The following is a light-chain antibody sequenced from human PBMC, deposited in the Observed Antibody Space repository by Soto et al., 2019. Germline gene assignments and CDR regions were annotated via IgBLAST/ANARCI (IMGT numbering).Light chain of an antibody. CDR3: CSYAGSYTWV. V-gene: IGLV2-11*01. CDR2: DVS. Sequence: QSALTQPRSVSGSPGQSVTISCTGTSSDGGGYNYVSWYQQHPGKAPKLLIDDVSKRPSGVPDRFSGSKSGNTASLTISGLQAEDEADYYCCSYAGSYTWVFGGGTKLTVL. J-gene: IGLJ3*02. CDR1: SSDGGGYNY.